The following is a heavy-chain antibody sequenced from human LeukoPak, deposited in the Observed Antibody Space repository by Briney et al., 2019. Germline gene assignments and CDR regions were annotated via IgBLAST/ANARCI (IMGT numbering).Heavy chain of an antibody. CDR2: TNHRGST. CDR3: ARVVLRYCSSTSCYRAGRFDY. Sequence: SETLSLTCAVYGGSFSGYYWSWIRHPPGKGLELIGETNHRGSTNYNPSLKSRVTISVDTSKNQFSLKLSSVTAADTAVYYCARVVLRYCSSTSCYRAGRFDYWGQGTLVTVSS. D-gene: IGHD2-2*01. CDR1: GGSFSGYY. J-gene: IGHJ4*02. V-gene: IGHV4-34*01.